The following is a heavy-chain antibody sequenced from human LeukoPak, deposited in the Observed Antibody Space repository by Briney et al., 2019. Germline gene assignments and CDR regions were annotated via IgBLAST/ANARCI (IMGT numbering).Heavy chain of an antibody. D-gene: IGHD3-10*01. CDR3: ARGRYYGSGSYYKAFDY. V-gene: IGHV1-2*02. CDR2: INPNSGGT. CDR1: GYTFTGYY. J-gene: IGHJ4*02. Sequence: GASVKVSCKASGYTFTGYYMHWARQAPGQGLEWMGWINPNSGGTNYAQKFQGRVTMTRDTSISTAYMELSRLRSDDTAVYYCARGRYYGSGSYYKAFDYWGQGTLVTVSS.